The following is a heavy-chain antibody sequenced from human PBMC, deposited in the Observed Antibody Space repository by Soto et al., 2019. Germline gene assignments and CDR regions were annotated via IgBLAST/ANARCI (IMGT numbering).Heavy chain of an antibody. V-gene: IGHV3-43D*04. CDR2: ISWDGGST. Sequence: GGALRLSCAASGFTFDDYAMHWVRQAPGKGLEWVSLISWDGGSTYYADSVKGRFTISRDNSKNSLYLQMNSLRAEDTALYYCEKGSGPRLAYYGMDVWGQGTKVTVYS. D-gene: IGHD2-21*01. CDR3: EKGSGPRLAYYGMDV. J-gene: IGHJ6*02. CDR1: GFTFDDYA.